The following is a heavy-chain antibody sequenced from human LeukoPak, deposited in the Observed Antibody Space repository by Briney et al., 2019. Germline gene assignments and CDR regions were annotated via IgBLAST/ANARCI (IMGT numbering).Heavy chain of an antibody. Sequence: GGSLRLSCSASGFTFSRYAMHWVRQAPGKGLEYLSGINDNGGRTHYGDSMKGRFSISRDNSKNTLHLQMSTLRAEDTAVYYCARGLYANWFDPWGQGTLVTVSS. CDR1: GFTFSRYA. D-gene: IGHD3-16*01. CDR3: ARGLYANWFDP. V-gene: IGHV3-64D*09. CDR2: INDNGGRT. J-gene: IGHJ5*02.